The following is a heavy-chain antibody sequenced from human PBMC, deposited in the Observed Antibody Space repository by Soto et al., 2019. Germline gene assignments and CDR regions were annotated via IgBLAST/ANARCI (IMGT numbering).Heavy chain of an antibody. V-gene: IGHV4-59*01. J-gene: IGHJ6*02. CDR3: ARYKSNYYYGMDV. Sequence: PSGTLSLTFTVSGGCISRYYWRCVRQPPGKGLEWIGYIYYSGTTNYNPSLKSRVTISVDTSKNQFSLKLSSVTAADTAVYYCARYKSNYYYGMDVWGQGTTVTVS. CDR1: GGCISRYY. D-gene: IGHD1-20*01. CDR2: IYYSGTT.